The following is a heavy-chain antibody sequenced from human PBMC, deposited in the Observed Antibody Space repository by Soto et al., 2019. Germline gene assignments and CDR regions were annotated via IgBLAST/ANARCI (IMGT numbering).Heavy chain of an antibody. CDR1: GFTFSSYA. CDR3: AKDDALNSGWPVGY. J-gene: IGHJ4*02. Sequence: EVQLLESGGGLVQPGGSLRLSCAASGFTFSSYAMSWVRQAPGKGLEWVSGISGSGSITYYADSVKGRFTISRDKSKNTLYLQMNSLRPEDTAVYYCAKDDALNSGWPVGYWGQGTLVTVSS. CDR2: ISGSGSIT. D-gene: IGHD6-19*01. V-gene: IGHV3-23*01.